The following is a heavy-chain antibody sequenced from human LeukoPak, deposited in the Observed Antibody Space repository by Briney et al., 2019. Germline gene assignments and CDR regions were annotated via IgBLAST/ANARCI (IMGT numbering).Heavy chain of an antibody. CDR2: INSDGSTT. CDR3: ARGDDEVGAHDY. V-gene: IGHV3-74*01. D-gene: IGHD1-26*01. Sequence: GGSLRLSCAASGFTFSDYWMHWVRQAPGKGLVWVSRINSDGSTTNYADSVKGRFTISRDNAKNSLYLQMNSLRAEDTAVYYCARGDDEVGAHDYWGQGTLVTVSS. J-gene: IGHJ4*02. CDR1: GFTFSDYW.